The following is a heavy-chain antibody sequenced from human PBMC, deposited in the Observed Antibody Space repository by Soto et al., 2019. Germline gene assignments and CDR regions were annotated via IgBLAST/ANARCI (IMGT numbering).Heavy chain of an antibody. CDR1: GXTFTGYY. V-gene: IGHV1-2*04. D-gene: IGHD6-19*01. CDR2: INPNSGGT. Sequence: GASVKVSCKASGXTFTGYYMHWVRQAPGQGLEWMGWINPNSGGTNYAQKFQGWVTMTRDTSISTAYMELSRLRSDDTAVYYCARGGLIAVAGYNLNWFEPWGQGTLVTVSS. CDR3: ARGGLIAVAGYNLNWFEP. J-gene: IGHJ5*02.